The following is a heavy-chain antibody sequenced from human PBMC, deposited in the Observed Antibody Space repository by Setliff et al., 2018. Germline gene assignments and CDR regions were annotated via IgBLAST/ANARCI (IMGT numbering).Heavy chain of an antibody. D-gene: IGHD1-1*01. CDR3: ARDSQLGFYYFDS. Sequence: ASVKVSCKASGYIFAGYYMHWVRQTPGQGLEWMGWINPISGGANYAQKFQGRVTLTRDTSISTGYMELSSLRSEDTAIYYCARDSQLGFYYFDSWGRGTLVTVSS. CDR2: INPISGGA. V-gene: IGHV1-2*02. J-gene: IGHJ4*02. CDR1: GYIFAGYY.